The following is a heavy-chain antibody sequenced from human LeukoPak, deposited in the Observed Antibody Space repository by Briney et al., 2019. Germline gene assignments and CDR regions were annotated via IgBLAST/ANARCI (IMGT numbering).Heavy chain of an antibody. CDR2: ISAYNGNT. Sequence: GASVKVSCKASGYTFTNYGISWVRQAPGQGLEWMGWISAYNGNTNYAQKLQDRVTMTTDTSTSTAYMEVRSLRSDDTAVYYCARHQRDEHLYYDHYDGLFDYWGQGTLVAVSS. CDR1: GYTFTNYG. CDR3: ARHQRDEHLYYDHYDGLFDY. V-gene: IGHV1-18*01. J-gene: IGHJ4*02. D-gene: IGHD3-3*01.